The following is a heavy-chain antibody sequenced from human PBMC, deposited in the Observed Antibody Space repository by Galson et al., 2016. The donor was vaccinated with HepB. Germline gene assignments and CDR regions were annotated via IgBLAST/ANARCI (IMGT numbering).Heavy chain of an antibody. J-gene: IGHJ6*02. CDR3: ATGGNGYDSPMDV. D-gene: IGHD3-22*01. V-gene: IGHV1-24*01. Sequence: SVKVSCKVSGYTLTELSMHWVRQAPGKGLEWMGGFDREDGETIYAQKFQGRVTMTEDTSTETADMELSSLRSEDTAVYYCATGGNGYDSPMDVWGQGTTVTVTS. CDR2: FDREDGET. CDR1: GYTLTELS.